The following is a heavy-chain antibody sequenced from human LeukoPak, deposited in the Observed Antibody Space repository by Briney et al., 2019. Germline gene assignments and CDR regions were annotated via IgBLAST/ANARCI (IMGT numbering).Heavy chain of an antibody. CDR2: INHSGST. CDR3: ARGAYYDILTYHYYYYGMDV. D-gene: IGHD3-9*01. J-gene: IGHJ6*02. CDR1: GGSFSGYH. Sequence: SETLSLTCAVYGGSFSGYHWSWIRQPPGKGLEWIGEINHSGSTNYNPSLKSRVTISVDTSKNQFSLKLSSVTAADTAVYYCARGAYYDILTYHYYYYGMDVWGQGTTVTVSS. V-gene: IGHV4-34*01.